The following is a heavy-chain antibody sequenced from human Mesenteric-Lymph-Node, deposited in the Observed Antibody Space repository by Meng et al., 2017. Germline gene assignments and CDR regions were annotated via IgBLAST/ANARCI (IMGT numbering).Heavy chain of an antibody. CDR2: INPSGGST. V-gene: IGHV1-46*01. J-gene: IGHJ5*02. CDR3: ARGRTLWP. D-gene: IGHD2/OR15-2a*01. CDR1: GYTFTSYY. Sequence: ASVKVSCKASGYTFTSYYMHWVRQAPGQGLEGMGIINPSGGSTNYAQKFQGSVTMTRNTSISTAYMELRTLRSEDTAVYYCARGRTLWPWGQGTLVTVSS.